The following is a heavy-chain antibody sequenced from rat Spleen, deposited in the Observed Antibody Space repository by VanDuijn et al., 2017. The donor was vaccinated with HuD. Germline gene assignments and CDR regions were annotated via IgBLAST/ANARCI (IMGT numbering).Heavy chain of an antibody. Sequence: EVQLVESGGGLVQPGRSMKLSCAASGFTFSNYDMAWVRQAPTKGLEWVASISYDGSSTYYRDSVKGRFTISRDNAKSTLYLQMDSLRSEDTATYYCTREGTRVPRYFDYWGQGVMVTVSS. CDR3: TREGTRVPRYFDY. CDR2: ISYDGSST. D-gene: IGHD1-4*01. V-gene: IGHV5-20*01. CDR1: GFTFSNYD. J-gene: IGHJ2*01.